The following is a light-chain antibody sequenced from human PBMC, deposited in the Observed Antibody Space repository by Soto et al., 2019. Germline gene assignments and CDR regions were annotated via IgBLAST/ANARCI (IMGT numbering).Light chain of an antibody. CDR3: QQYGGSSLII. J-gene: IGKJ5*01. V-gene: IGKV3-20*01. CDR2: GAS. CDR1: QSVSSSY. Sequence: ETVLTQSPGTLSLSPGERVTLPCRTSQSVSSSYLAWYQQKPGQAPRLLMYGASNRASGIPDRFSGGGSGTDFTLTISRLEPEDFAVYYCQQYGGSSLIIFGQGTRLEIK.